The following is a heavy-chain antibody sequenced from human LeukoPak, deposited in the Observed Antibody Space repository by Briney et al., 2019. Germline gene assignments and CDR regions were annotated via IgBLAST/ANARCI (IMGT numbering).Heavy chain of an antibody. CDR3: ARDSSVAVHSLAREMDV. CDR1: GYTFTDYF. Sequence: GASVKVSCKASGYTFTDYFIHWVRQAPGQGLEWMGWISAYNGNTNYAQKLQGRVTMTTDTSTSTAYMELRSLRSDDTAVYYCARDSSVAVHSLAREMDVWGQGTTVTVSS. CDR2: ISAYNGNT. V-gene: IGHV1-18*04. J-gene: IGHJ6*02. D-gene: IGHD6-19*01.